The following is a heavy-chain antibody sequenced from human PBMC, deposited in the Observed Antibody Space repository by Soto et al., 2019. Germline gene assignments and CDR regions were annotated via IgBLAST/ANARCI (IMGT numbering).Heavy chain of an antibody. J-gene: IGHJ4*02. CDR1: GGSISSSSYY. V-gene: IGHV4-39*01. CDR2: IYYSGST. Sequence: NPSETLSLTCTVSGGSISSSSYYWGWIRQPPGKGLEWIGSIYYSGSTYYNPSLKSRVTISVDTSKNQFSLKLSSVTAADTAVYYCARHATVRYDLDYWGQGTMVTVSS. D-gene: IGHD4-17*01. CDR3: ARHATVRYDLDY.